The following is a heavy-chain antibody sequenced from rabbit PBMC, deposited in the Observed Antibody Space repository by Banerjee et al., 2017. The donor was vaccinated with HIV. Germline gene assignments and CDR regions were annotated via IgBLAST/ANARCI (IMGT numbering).Heavy chain of an antibody. CDR3: ARDSEYAGYAGYGYANWFDFNL. V-gene: IGHV1S40*01. J-gene: IGHJ4*01. CDR1: GFTISSIYY. CDR2: IYTGSNGNT. Sequence: QSLEESGGDLVKPGASLTLTCTASGFTISSIYYICWVRQAPGKGLEWIGCIYTGSNGNTYYANWAKGRFTFSKTSSTTVTLQMTSLTAADTATYFCARDSEYAGYAGYGYANWFDFNLWGQGTLVTVS. D-gene: IGHD6-1*01.